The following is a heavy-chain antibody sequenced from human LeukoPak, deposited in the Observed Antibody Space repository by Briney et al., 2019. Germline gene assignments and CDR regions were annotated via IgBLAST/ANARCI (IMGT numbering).Heavy chain of an antibody. CDR3: ARDQGGGDSGYDLYSYYYGMDV. CDR2: IYYSGST. J-gene: IGHJ6*02. V-gene: IGHV4-31*03. D-gene: IGHD5-12*01. CDR1: GGSISSGSYH. Sequence: SQTLSLTCTVSGGSISSGSYHWSWIRQHPGKGLEWIGYIYYSGSTYYNSSLKSRVTISVDTSKNQFSLKLSSVTAADTAVYYCARDQGGGDSGYDLYSYYYGMDVWGQGTTVTVSS.